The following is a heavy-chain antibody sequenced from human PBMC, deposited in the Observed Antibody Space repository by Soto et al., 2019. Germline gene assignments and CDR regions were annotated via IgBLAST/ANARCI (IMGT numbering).Heavy chain of an antibody. Sequence: EVQLVESGGGLVQPGGSLKLSCAASGFTFSSYAMTWVRQAPGKGLEWVSAISGSGGNTYYADSVKGRFTISRDNSKNTLYLQMNSLRAEDTAVYYCAKTWIQLWLRYGMDVWGQGTTVTVSS. V-gene: IGHV3-23*04. D-gene: IGHD5-18*01. CDR1: GFTFSSYA. CDR2: ISGSGGNT. J-gene: IGHJ6*02. CDR3: AKTWIQLWLRYGMDV.